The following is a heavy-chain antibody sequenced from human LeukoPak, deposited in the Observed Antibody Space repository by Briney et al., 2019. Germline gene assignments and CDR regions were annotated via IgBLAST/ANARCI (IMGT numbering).Heavy chain of an antibody. CDR3: ASETGYDFWSGYGY. CDR2: IYYSGST. CDR1: GGSISSDY. D-gene: IGHD3-3*01. J-gene: IGHJ4*02. Sequence: PSETLSLTCTVSGGSISSDYWSWIRQPPGKGLEWMGYIYYSGSTNYNPSLKWRVTISVDASKNQFSLKLSSVTAADTALYYCASETGYDFWSGYGYWGQGTLVTVSS. V-gene: IGHV4-59*01.